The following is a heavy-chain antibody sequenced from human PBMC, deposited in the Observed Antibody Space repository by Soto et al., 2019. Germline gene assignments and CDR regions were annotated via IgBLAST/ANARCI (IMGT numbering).Heavy chain of an antibody. CDR3: AKSSDDFWSGYYPNDAFDI. CDR1: GFTFSSYA. V-gene: IGHV3-23*01. D-gene: IGHD3-3*01. Sequence: PGGSLTLSCAASGFTFSSYAMSWSRQAPGKGLDWVSAISGSGGSTYYVDSVKGRFTISRDNSKNTLYLQMNSLRAEDTAVYYCAKSSDDFWSGYYPNDAFDIWGQGTMVTVSS. CDR2: ISGSGGST. J-gene: IGHJ3*02.